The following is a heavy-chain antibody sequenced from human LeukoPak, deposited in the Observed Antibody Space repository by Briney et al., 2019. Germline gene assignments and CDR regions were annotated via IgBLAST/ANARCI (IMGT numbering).Heavy chain of an antibody. V-gene: IGHV4-59*12. CDR1: GGSISSYY. Sequence: LETLSLTCTVSGGSISSYYWSWIRQPPGKGLEWIGYIYYSGSTNYNPSLKSRVTISVDKSKNQFSLKLSSVTAADTAVYYCARDQLSSGWFDYWGQGTLVTVSS. CDR2: IYYSGST. J-gene: IGHJ5*01. CDR3: ARDQLSSGWFDY. D-gene: IGHD6-19*01.